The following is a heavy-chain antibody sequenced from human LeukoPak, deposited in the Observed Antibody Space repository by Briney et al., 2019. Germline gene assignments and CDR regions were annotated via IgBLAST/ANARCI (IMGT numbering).Heavy chain of an antibody. CDR2: IYPGDSDT. CDR3: ARRHYVWGSYRYRDAFDI. CDR1: GYSFTSYW. V-gene: IGHV5-51*01. D-gene: IGHD3-16*02. J-gene: IGHJ3*02. Sequence: GESLKISCKGSGYSFTSYWIGWVRQMPGKGLEWMGIIYPGDSDTRYSPSFQGQVTISADKSISTAYLQWSSLKASDTAMYYCARRHYVWGSYRYRDAFDIWGQGTMVTASS.